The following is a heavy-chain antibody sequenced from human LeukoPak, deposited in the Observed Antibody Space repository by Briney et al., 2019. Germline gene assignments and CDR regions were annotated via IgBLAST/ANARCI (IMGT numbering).Heavy chain of an antibody. V-gene: IGHV1-18*01. CDR1: GYTYTSYG. Sequence: ASVKVSCKASGYTYTSYGINWMRQAPGQGLEWMGWISAYSGNTNYAGRLQGRVTMTTDTSTSTVYMELRSLRSDDTAVYYCASSGGRVQKNYYYGMDVWGQGTTVTVSS. CDR3: ASSGGRVQKNYYYGMDV. J-gene: IGHJ6*02. D-gene: IGHD3-10*01. CDR2: ISAYSGNT.